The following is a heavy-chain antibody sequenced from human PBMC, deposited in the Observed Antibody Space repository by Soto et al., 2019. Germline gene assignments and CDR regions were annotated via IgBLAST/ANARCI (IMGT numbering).Heavy chain of an antibody. CDR3: AKETDCDFLGGYYPYYYCYRHF. V-gene: IGHV3-23*01. Sequence: EVQLLESGGGLVQPGGSLRLSCAASGFTFSSYAMSWVRQAPGKGLEWVSAISGSGGSTYYADSVKGRFTISRDNPKNTQYLQMNRRTDEDTAVYYCAKETDCDFLGGYYPYYYCYRHFWGKGTTLTVCS. CDR1: GFTFSSYA. D-gene: IGHD3-3*01. J-gene: IGHJ6*03. CDR2: ISGSGGST.